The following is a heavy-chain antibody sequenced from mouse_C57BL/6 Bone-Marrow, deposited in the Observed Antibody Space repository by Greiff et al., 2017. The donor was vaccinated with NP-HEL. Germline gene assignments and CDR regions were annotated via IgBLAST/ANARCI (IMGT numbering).Heavy chain of an antibody. Sequence: EVNVVESGGGLVKPGGSLKLSCAASGFTFSDYGMHWVRQAPEKGLEWVAYISSGSSTIYYADTVKGRFTISRDNAKNTLFLQMTSLRSEETAMYYCAFYYDYFDYWGQGTTLTVSS. D-gene: IGHD1-1*01. J-gene: IGHJ2*01. CDR2: ISSGSSTI. CDR1: GFTFSDYG. CDR3: AFYYDYFDY. V-gene: IGHV5-17*01.